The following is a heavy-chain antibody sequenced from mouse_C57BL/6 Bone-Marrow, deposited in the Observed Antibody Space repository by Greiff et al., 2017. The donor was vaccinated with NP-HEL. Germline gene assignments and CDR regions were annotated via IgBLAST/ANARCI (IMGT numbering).Heavy chain of an antibody. Sequence: QVQLQQPGAELVKPGASVKMSCKASGYTFTSYWITWVKQRPGQGLEWIGNIYPGSGSTNYNEKFKSKATLTVDPSSSTAYMQLSSLTSEDSAVYYCARSGGWLLRLYFDYWGQGTTLTVSS. CDR2: IYPGSGST. J-gene: IGHJ2*01. V-gene: IGHV1-55*01. CDR3: ARSGGWLLRLYFDY. D-gene: IGHD2-3*01. CDR1: GYTFTSYW.